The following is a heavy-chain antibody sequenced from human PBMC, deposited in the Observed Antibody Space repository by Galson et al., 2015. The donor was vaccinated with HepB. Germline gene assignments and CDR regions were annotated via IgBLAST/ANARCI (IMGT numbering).Heavy chain of an antibody. J-gene: IGHJ4*02. CDR3: ARGGNDYYDSGEYDY. D-gene: IGHD3-22*01. Sequence: SLRLSCAASGFTFSSYGMHWVRQAPGKGLEWVAVIWCDGSNKYYADSVKGRFTISRDNSKNTLYLQMDSLRAEDTAVYYCARGGNDYYDSGEYDYWGQGTLVTVSS. V-gene: IGHV3-33*01. CDR1: GFTFSSYG. CDR2: IWCDGSNK.